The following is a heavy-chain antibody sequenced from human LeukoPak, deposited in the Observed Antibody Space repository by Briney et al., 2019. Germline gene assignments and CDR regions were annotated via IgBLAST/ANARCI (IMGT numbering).Heavy chain of an antibody. CDR3: ESRGHSSPFNY. D-gene: IGHD1-26*01. CDR1: GYTFTGYY. Sequence: ASVKVSCKASGYTFTGYYIHRVRQAPGQGLEWMGWINPSGGGANYAQNFQGRVTMTRDTSISTAYMELSRLTSDDTAVYYCESRGHSSPFNYRGQGTLVTVSS. CDR2: INPSGGGA. V-gene: IGHV1-2*02. J-gene: IGHJ4*02.